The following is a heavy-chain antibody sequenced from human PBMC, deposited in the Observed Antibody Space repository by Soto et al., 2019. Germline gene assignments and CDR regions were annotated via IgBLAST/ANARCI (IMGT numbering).Heavy chain of an antibody. V-gene: IGHV3-30*18. CDR1: GFTFSSYG. CDR2: ISYDGSNK. J-gene: IGHJ4*02. D-gene: IGHD3-3*01. Sequence: QVQLVESGGGSVQPWRSLRLSCAASGFTFSSYGMHWVRQAPGKGLEWVAVISYDGSNKYYADSVKGLFTISRDNSKNALYLQMTSLRAEDTAVYYCAKGSLRFVEWLRGFAYWGKGTLVTVSS. CDR3: AKGSLRFVEWLRGFAY.